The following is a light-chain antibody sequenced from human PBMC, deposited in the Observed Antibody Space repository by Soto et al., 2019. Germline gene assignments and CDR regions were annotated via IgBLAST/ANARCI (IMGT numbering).Light chain of an antibody. J-gene: IGKJ5*01. CDR3: QQCGSSST. Sequence: EFVLTQSPATLSLSPGERATLSCRASQSVSSYLAWYQQKPGQAPRLLIYDASNRATGIPDRFSGSGSGTDSTLTISRLEPEDFAVYYCQQCGSSSTFGQGTRLEIK. CDR2: DAS. CDR1: QSVSSY. V-gene: IGKV3-11*01.